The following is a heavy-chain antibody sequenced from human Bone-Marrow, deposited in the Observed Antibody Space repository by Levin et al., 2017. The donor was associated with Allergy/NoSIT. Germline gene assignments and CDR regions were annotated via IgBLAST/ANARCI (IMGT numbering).Heavy chain of an antibody. Sequence: GGSLRLSCAASGFTFSSYAMSWVRQAPGKGLEWVSAISGSGGSTYYADSVKGRFTISRDNSKNTLYLQMNSLRAEDTAVYYCAKSYSRIVVVPADYWGQGTLVTVSS. CDR1: GFTFSSYA. D-gene: IGHD2-2*01. J-gene: IGHJ4*02. CDR3: AKSYSRIVVVPADY. CDR2: ISGSGGST. V-gene: IGHV3-23*01.